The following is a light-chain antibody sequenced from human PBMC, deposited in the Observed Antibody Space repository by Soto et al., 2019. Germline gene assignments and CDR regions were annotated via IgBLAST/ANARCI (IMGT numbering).Light chain of an antibody. CDR3: QQRSNWQIT. J-gene: IGKJ5*01. V-gene: IGKV3D-20*02. CDR2: GAS. CDR1: QTVSITY. Sequence: VLTQSPGTLSLSPGESATLSCRASQTVSITYLTWYQQKPGQAPRLLIFGASKRATGIPDRSSGSGSGRDFTLTISGLEPEDFAVYYCQQRSNWQITFGQGTRLEIK.